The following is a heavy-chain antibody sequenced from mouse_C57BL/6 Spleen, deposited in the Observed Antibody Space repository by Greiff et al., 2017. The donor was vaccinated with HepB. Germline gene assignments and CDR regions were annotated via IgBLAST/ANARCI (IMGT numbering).Heavy chain of an antibody. Sequence: VKLQQSGAELVRPGASVTLSCKASGYTFTDYEMHWVKQTPVHGLEWIGAIDPETGGTAYNQKFKGKAILTADKSSSTAYMELRSLTSEDSAFYYCTLITTVVAFDYWGQGTTLTVSS. V-gene: IGHV1-15*01. CDR3: TLITTVVAFDY. D-gene: IGHD1-1*01. J-gene: IGHJ2*01. CDR1: GYTFTDYE. CDR2: IDPETGGT.